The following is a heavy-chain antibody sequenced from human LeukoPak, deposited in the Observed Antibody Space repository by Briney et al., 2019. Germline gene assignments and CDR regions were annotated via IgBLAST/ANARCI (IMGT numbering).Heavy chain of an antibody. CDR3: ARGGQAAIDP. J-gene: IGHJ5*02. CDR2: IYHSGST. D-gene: IGHD6-25*01. CDR1: GGSISSGGYS. V-gene: IGHV4-30-2*01. Sequence: SSQTLSLTCAVSGGSISSGGYSWSWIRQPPGKGLEWIGYIYHSGSTYYNPSLKSRVTISVDRSKNQFSLKLSSATAADTAVYYCARGGQAAIDPWGQGTLVTVSS.